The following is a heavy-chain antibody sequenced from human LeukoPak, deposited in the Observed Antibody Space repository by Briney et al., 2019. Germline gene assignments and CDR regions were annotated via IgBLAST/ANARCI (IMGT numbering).Heavy chain of an antibody. CDR3: ASPWDF. J-gene: IGHJ4*02. V-gene: IGHV4-38-2*02. CDR2: IYHSGST. CDR1: GYSISSGYY. Sequence: SETLSLTCTVSGYSISSGYYWGWIRQPPGKGLEWTGSIYHSGSTNYNPSLKSRVTISVDTSKNQFSLKLSSVTAADTAVYYCASPWDFWGQGTLVTVSS.